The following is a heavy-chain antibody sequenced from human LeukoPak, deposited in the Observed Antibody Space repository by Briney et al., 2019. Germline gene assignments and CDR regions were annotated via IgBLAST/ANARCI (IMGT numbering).Heavy chain of an antibody. CDR1: GGTFSSYA. D-gene: IGHD3-22*01. CDR2: IIPIFGTA. Sequence: ASVKVSCKASGGTFSSYAISWVRQAPGQGLEWTGRIIPIFGTANYAQKFQGRVTITTDESTSTAYMELSSLRSEDTAVYYCAREMKSPYYYDSSGKYYFDYWGQGTLVTVSS. J-gene: IGHJ4*02. CDR3: AREMKSPYYYDSSGKYYFDY. V-gene: IGHV1-69*05.